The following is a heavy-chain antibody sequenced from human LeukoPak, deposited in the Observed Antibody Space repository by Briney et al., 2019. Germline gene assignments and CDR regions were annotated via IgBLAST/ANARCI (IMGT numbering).Heavy chain of an antibody. J-gene: IGHJ5*02. V-gene: IGHV4-39*07. Sequence: SETLSLTCTVSGGSISSSYYWGWIRQPPGKGLEWIGSIYYSGSTYYNPSLKSRVTISVDTSKNQFSLKLSSVTAADTAVYYCARDSGYSYGLNWFDPWGQGTLVTVSS. CDR3: ARDSGYSYGLNWFDP. CDR1: GGSISSSYY. CDR2: IYYSGST. D-gene: IGHD5-18*01.